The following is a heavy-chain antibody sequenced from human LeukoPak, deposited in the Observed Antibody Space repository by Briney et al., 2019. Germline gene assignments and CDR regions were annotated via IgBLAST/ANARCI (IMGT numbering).Heavy chain of an antibody. CDR3: VGEDSGGWRFDY. V-gene: IGHV1-46*01. CDR1: GYTFTSYD. J-gene: IGHJ4*02. D-gene: IGHD3-22*01. CDR2: INPSGGST. Sequence: ASVKVSCKASGYTFTSYDINWVRQAPGQGLEWMGIINPSGGSTSYAQKFQGRVTMTRDTSTSTVYMELSSLRSEDTAVYYCVGEDSGGWRFDYWGQGTLVIVSS.